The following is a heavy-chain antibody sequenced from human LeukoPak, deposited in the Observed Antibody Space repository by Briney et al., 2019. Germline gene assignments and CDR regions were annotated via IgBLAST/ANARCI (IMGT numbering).Heavy chain of an antibody. CDR1: GGSISSYY. J-gene: IGHJ4*02. V-gene: IGHV4-59*12. D-gene: IGHD5-18*01. Sequence: PSETLSLTCTVSGGSISSYYWSWIRQPPGKGLEWIGYIYYSGSTNYNPSLKSRVTMSVDTSKNQFSLKLSSVTAADTAVYYCARTSGHSYGPFDYWGQGTLVTVSS. CDR2: IYYSGST. CDR3: ARTSGHSYGPFDY.